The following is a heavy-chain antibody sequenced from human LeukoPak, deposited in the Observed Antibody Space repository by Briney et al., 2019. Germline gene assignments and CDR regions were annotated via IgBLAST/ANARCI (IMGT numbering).Heavy chain of an antibody. Sequence: GESLKISCKGSGYSFTSYWIGWVRQMPGKGLEWTGIIYPGDSDTRYSPSFQGQVTISADKSISTAYLQWSSLKASDTAMYYCARAYCSSTSCPYYFDYWGQGTLVTVSS. CDR2: IYPGDSDT. CDR3: ARAYCSSTSCPYYFDY. CDR1: GYSFTSYW. J-gene: IGHJ4*02. D-gene: IGHD2-2*01. V-gene: IGHV5-51*01.